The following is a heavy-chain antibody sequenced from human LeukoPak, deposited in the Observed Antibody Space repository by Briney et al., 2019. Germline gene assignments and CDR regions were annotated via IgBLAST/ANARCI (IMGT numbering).Heavy chain of an antibody. CDR2: FDPEDGET. Sequence: APVKVSCKVSGYTLTELSMHWVRQAPGKGLEWMGGFDPEDGETIYAQKFQGRVTMTEDTSTDTAYMELSSLRSEDTAVYYCASNYDSSGYWWFDPWGQGTLVTVSS. CDR3: ASNYDSSGYWWFDP. J-gene: IGHJ5*02. D-gene: IGHD3-22*01. V-gene: IGHV1-24*01. CDR1: GYTLTELS.